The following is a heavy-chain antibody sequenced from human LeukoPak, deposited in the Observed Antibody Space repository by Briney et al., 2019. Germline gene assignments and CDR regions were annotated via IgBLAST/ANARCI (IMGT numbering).Heavy chain of an antibody. CDR2: ISSSSSTV. Sequence: GGSLRLSCAASGFTFSSYSMNWVRQAPGKGLEWVSYISSSSSTVYYADSVKGRFTISRDNAKNSLYLQMNSLRAEDTAVYYCARVPTYDFWSGYCVDYWGQGTLVTVSS. V-gene: IGHV3-48*01. D-gene: IGHD3-3*01. CDR1: GFTFSSYS. CDR3: ARVPTYDFWSGYCVDY. J-gene: IGHJ4*02.